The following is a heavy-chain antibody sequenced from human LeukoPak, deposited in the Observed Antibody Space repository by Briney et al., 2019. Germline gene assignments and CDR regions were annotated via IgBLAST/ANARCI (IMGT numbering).Heavy chain of an antibody. CDR1: GFTFSSYA. J-gene: IGHJ4*02. Sequence: GGSLRLSCAASGFTFSSYALSWVRQATGKGLEWVSAISDSGGSTYYADSVKGRFTISRDNSKNTLYLQMNSLRAEDTAVYYCATYDFWSGYGVGYWGQGTLVTVSS. V-gene: IGHV3-23*01. D-gene: IGHD3-3*01. CDR2: ISDSGGST. CDR3: ATYDFWSGYGVGY.